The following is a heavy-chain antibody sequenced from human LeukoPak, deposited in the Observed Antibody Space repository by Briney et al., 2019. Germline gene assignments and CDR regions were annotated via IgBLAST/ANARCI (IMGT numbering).Heavy chain of an antibody. CDR1: GGSISSSSYY. V-gene: IGHV4-39*02. Sequence: PSETLSLTCTVSGGSISSSSYYWGWIRQPPGKGLEWIGTIYYSGSTYYNPSLKSRVAISVDTSKNQFSLKLSSVTAADTAVYYCVRDGYNPIDYWGQGALVTVSS. J-gene: IGHJ4*02. CDR2: IYYSGST. CDR3: VRDGYNPIDY. D-gene: IGHD5-24*01.